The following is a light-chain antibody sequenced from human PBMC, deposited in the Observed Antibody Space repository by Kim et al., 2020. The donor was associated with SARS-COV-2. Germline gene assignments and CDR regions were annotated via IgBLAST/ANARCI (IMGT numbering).Light chain of an antibody. Sequence: EIVMTQSPATLSVSPGERATLSCRASQTVSSNLAWYQQKPGQAPSLLIYDASKRATGVPARFRSSGSGTEFTISISSLQSEDFAVYYYQQYNNCAFTFGRGTKLEI. CDR3: QQYNNCAFT. CDR2: DAS. CDR1: QTVSSN. V-gene: IGKV3-15*01. J-gene: IGKJ2*01.